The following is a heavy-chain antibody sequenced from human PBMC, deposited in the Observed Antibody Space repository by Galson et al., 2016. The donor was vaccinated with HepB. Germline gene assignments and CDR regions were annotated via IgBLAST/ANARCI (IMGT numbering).Heavy chain of an antibody. V-gene: IGHV2-5*02. CDR2: IYWDGDV. CDR1: GFSLRTFGMA. J-gene: IGHJ4*02. Sequence: VQPTQTLTLTCSFSGFSLRTFGMAVGWNRQPPGKALEWLALIYWDGDVRYTPSLRSRLTITKDTSKNQVVLTMTNMDPVDTDTYFCAQSYYDTSTYYSSYWGQGTLVTVSS. D-gene: IGHD3-22*01. CDR3: AQSYYDTSTYYSSY.